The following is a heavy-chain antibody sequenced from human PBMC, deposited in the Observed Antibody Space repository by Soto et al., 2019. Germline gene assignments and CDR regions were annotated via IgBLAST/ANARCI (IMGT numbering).Heavy chain of an antibody. CDR2: IIPIFGTA. J-gene: IGHJ4*02. CDR1: GGTFSSYA. D-gene: IGHD6-19*01. V-gene: IGHV1-69*06. CDR3: AGAKGIAVAPIDY. Sequence: SVKVSCKASGGTFSSYAISWVRQAPGQGLEWMGGIIPIFGTANYAQKFQGRVTITADKSTSTAYMELSSLRSEDTAVYYCAGAKGIAVAPIDYWGQGTLVTVYS.